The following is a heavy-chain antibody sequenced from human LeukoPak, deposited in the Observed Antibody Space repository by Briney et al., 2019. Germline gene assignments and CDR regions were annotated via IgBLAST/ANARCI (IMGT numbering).Heavy chain of an antibody. CDR2: IYSSGST. D-gene: IGHD4-17*01. V-gene: IGHV4-4*07. Sequence: SETLSLTCTVSGGSLSSYYWSWIRQPAGKALEWIGRIYSSGSTNYNPSLKSRVTMSVDTSKNQFSLRLSSVTVADTAVYYCAREGRYGDYEGYWGQGTLVTVSS. CDR3: AREGRYGDYEGY. CDR1: GGSLSSYY. J-gene: IGHJ4*02.